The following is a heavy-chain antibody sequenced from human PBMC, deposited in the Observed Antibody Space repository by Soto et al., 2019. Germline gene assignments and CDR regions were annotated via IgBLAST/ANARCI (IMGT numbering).Heavy chain of an antibody. CDR2: IYYSGST. J-gene: IGHJ6*02. D-gene: IGHD2-15*01. CDR3: ARRSVVETYYYYYYGMDV. CDR1: GGSISSSGYY. V-gene: IGHV4-39*01. Sequence: AETLSLTGTVSGGSISSSGYYWGGIRQPPGKGLEWIGIIYYSGSTYYNPSLKSRVTVSVDTSKNQFSLKLSSVTGADTAVYYCARRSVVETYYYYYYGMDVWGQGTTVTVSS.